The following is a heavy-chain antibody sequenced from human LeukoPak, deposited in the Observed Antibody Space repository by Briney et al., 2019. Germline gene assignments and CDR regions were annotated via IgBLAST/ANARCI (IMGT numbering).Heavy chain of an antibody. CDR2: IDPSDSYT. D-gene: IGHD3-10*01. CDR3: ARLRSPGYGSGSSDY. CDR1: GYIFTSYW. V-gene: IGHV5-10-1*01. Sequence: GESLKISCKGSGYIFTSYWISWVRQMPGKGLEWMGRIDPSDSYTNYSPSFQGHVTISADKSISTAYLQWSSLKASDTAMYYCARLRSPGYGSGSSDYWGQGTLVTVSS. J-gene: IGHJ4*02.